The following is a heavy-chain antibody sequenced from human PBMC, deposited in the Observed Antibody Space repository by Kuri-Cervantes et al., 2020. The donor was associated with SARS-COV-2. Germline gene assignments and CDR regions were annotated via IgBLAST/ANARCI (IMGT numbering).Heavy chain of an antibody. CDR1: GGSFSGYY. V-gene: IGHV4-34*01. J-gene: IGHJ6*03. CDR2: IHHSGST. Sequence: ESLKISCAVCGGSFSGYYWSWIRQPPGKGLEWIGEIHHSGSTNYTPSLKSRVTISVDTSKNQFSLKLSSVTAADTAVYYCAREAYGDYDEATRREIDYYYYMDVRGKGTTVTVSS. CDR3: AREAYGDYDEATRREIDYYYYMDV. D-gene: IGHD4-17*01.